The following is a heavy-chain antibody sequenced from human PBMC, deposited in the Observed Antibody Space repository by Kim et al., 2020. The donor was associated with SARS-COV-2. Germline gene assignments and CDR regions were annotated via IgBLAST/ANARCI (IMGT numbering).Heavy chain of an antibody. Sequence: SVKGRFTISRDNAKNSLYLQMNSLRAEDTAVYYCARGGGLRYFDWLFFTYWGQGTLVTVSS. D-gene: IGHD3-9*01. J-gene: IGHJ4*02. CDR3: ARGGGLRYFDWLFFTY. V-gene: IGHV3-11*06.